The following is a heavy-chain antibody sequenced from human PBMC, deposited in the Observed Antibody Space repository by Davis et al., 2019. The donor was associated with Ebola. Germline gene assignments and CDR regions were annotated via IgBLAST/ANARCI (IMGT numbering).Heavy chain of an antibody. V-gene: IGHV6-1*01. CDR3: ARDPGDGYNLPFDY. CDR1: GDSVSSNSAA. D-gene: IGHD5-24*01. Sequence: HSQTLSLTCAISGDSVSSNSAAWNWIRQSPSRGLEWLGRTYYRSKWYNDYAVSVKSRITINPDTSKNQFPLQLNSVTPEDTAVYYCARDPGDGYNLPFDYWGQGTLVTVSS. CDR2: TYYRSKWYN. J-gene: IGHJ4*02.